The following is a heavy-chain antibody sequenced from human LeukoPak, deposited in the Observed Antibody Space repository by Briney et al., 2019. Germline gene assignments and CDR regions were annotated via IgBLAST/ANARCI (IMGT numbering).Heavy chain of an antibody. V-gene: IGHV4-34*10. Sequence: GSLRLSCAASGFTFNSYEMNWVRQPPGKGLEWIGEVHLDGRTNYNPSLKSRLIMSVDLPENHISLTVTSVTAADTVVYYCAGEGGFYRTLDYSGQGTLVTVSS. CDR2: VHLDGRT. J-gene: IGHJ4*02. D-gene: IGHD3-3*01. CDR1: GFTFNSYE. CDR3: AGEGGFYRTLDY.